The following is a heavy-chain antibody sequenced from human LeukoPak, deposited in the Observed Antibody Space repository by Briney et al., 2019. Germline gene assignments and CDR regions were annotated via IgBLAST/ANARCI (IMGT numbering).Heavy chain of an antibody. J-gene: IGHJ4*02. CDR3: ARSPEYYFDY. Sequence: PSQTLSLTCTVSGGSISSGGYYWSWTRQHPGKGLEWIGYIYYSGSTYYNPSLKSRVTISVDTSENQFSLKLTSVTATDTAVYYCARSPEYYFDYWGQGTLVTVSS. V-gene: IGHV4-31*03. CDR1: GGSISSGGYY. CDR2: IYYSGST. D-gene: IGHD1-14*01.